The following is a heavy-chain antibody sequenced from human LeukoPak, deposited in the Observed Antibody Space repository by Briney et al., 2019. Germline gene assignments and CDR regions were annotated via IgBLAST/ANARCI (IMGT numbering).Heavy chain of an antibody. CDR1: GFTFSSYG. Sequence: GGSLRLSCAASGFTFSSYGMHWVRQAPGKGLEWVAVIWYDGSNKYYADSVKGRFTISRDNSKNTLYLQMNSLRAEDTAVYYCASYYGSSGYMWFGPWGQGTLVTVSS. J-gene: IGHJ5*02. D-gene: IGHD3-22*01. CDR2: IWYDGSNK. CDR3: ASYYGSSGYMWFGP. V-gene: IGHV3-33*01.